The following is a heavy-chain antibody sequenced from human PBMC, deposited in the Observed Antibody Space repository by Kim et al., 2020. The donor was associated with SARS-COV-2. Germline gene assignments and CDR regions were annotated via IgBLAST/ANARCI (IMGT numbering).Heavy chain of an antibody. CDR2: INPNSGGT. V-gene: IGHV1-2*02. D-gene: IGHD3-22*01. J-gene: IGHJ5*02. CDR1: GYTFTGYY. CDR3: ARDQDYYDSSGYSA. Sequence: ASVKVSCKASGYTFTGYYMHWVRQAPGQGLEWMGWINPNSGGTNYAQKFQGRVTMTRDTSISTAYMELSRLRSDDTAVYYCARDQDYYDSSGYSAWGQGTLVTVSS.